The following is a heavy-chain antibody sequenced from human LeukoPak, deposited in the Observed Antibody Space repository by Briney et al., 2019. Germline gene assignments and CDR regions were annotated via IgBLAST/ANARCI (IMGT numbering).Heavy chain of an antibody. Sequence: GGSLRLSCAASGFTFSSYGMHWVRQAPGKGLEWVAFIRYDGSNKYYADSVKGRFTISRDNSKNTLHLQMNSLRAEDTAVYYCAKPDRVVPAAILCYFDYWGQGTLVTVSS. D-gene: IGHD2-2*01. V-gene: IGHV3-30*02. J-gene: IGHJ4*02. CDR3: AKPDRVVPAAILCYFDY. CDR1: GFTFSSYG. CDR2: IRYDGSNK.